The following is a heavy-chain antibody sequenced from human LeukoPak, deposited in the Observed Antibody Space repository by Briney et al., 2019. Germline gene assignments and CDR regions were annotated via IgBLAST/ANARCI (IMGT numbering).Heavy chain of an antibody. Sequence: PSETLSLTCAVYGGSFSGYYWSWIRQPPGKGLEWIGEINHSGSTNYNPSLKSRVTISVDTSKNQFSLKLSSVTAADTAVYYCARDLGYSYGYGYWGQGTLVTVSS. CDR2: INHSGST. D-gene: IGHD5-18*01. CDR3: ARDLGYSYGYGY. V-gene: IGHV4-34*01. J-gene: IGHJ4*02. CDR1: GGSFSGYY.